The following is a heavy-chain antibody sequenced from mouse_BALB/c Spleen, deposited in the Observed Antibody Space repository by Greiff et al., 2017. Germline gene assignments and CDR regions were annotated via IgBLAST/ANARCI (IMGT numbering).Heavy chain of an antibody. V-gene: IGHV6-6*02. Sequence: DVMLVESGGGFVQPGGSMKLSCVASGFTFSNYWMNWVRQSPEKGLEWVAEIRLKSNNYATHYAESVKGRFTISRDDSKSSVYLQMNNLRAEDTGIYYCTRYDYDEDYAMDYWGQGTSVTVSS. D-gene: IGHD2-4*01. J-gene: IGHJ4*01. CDR2: IRLKSNNYAT. CDR1: GFTFSNYW. CDR3: TRYDYDEDYAMDY.